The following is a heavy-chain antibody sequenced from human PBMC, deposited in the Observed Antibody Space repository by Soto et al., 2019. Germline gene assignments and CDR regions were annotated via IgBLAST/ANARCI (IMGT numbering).Heavy chain of an antibody. CDR2: VTVTGGST. Sequence: EVEMLESGGGLVQPGGSLRLSCAASTMSFNTYGVTWVRQAPGKGLEWVSTVTVTGGSTYYADSVKGRFTISRDRSKYTVSLLLNSLRVEDTAIYYCERQRSAEGRFDPWGQGTLVTVSS. D-gene: IGHD3-3*01. V-gene: IGHV3-23*01. CDR1: TMSFNTYG. CDR3: ERQRSAEGRFDP. J-gene: IGHJ5*02.